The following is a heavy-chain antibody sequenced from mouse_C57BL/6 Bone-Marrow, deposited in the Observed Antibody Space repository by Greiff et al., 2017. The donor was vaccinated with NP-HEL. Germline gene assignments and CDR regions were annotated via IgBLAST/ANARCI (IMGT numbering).Heavy chain of an antibody. Sequence: EVQLMESGGGLVQPGESLKLSCESNEYEFPSHDMSWVRKTPEKRLELVAAINSDGGSTYYPDTMERRFLSSRDNTKKTLYLQMSSLRSEDTALYYCARIYYGNYSWFAYRGQGTLVTVSA. CDR2: INSDGGST. J-gene: IGHJ3*01. V-gene: IGHV5-2*01. CDR3: ARIYYGNYSWFAY. D-gene: IGHD2-1*01. CDR1: EYEFPSHD.